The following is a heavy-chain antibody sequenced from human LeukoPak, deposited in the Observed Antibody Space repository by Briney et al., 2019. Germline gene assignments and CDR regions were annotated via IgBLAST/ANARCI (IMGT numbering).Heavy chain of an antibody. J-gene: IGHJ6*02. V-gene: IGHV1-69*13. D-gene: IGHD2-2*01. CDR3: ARALVVVPAVPYYYYGMDV. Sequence: ASVKVSCKASGGTFSSYAISWVRQAPGQGLEWMGGIIPIFGTANYAQKFQGRVMITADESTSTAYMELSSLRSEDTAVYYCARALVVVPAVPYYYYGMDVWGQGTTVTVSS. CDR2: IIPIFGTA. CDR1: GGTFSSYA.